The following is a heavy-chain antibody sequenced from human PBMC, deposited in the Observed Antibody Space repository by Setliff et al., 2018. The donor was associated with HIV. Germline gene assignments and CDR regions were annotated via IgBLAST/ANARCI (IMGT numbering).Heavy chain of an antibody. CDR3: AAGLHYYDSTGYPLTFDY. Sequence: PSETLSLTCSVXXXSXXSGSSYWGWIRQPPGKGLGWIGTLYFTGSTYYNPSLKRRVTISVDTSKNQFSLKLSSVTAADTAVYYCAAGLHYYDSTGYPLTFDYWGQGALVTVSS. J-gene: IGHJ4*02. CDR2: LYFTGST. V-gene: IGHV4-39*01. D-gene: IGHD3-22*01. CDR1: XXSXXSGSSY.